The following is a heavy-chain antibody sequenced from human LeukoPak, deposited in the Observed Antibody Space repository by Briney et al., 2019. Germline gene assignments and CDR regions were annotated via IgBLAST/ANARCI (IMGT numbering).Heavy chain of an antibody. V-gene: IGHV3-73*01. Sequence: PGGSLRLSCAASGFTFSASPMHWVRQASGKGLEWVGRIRSKTNNYATAYAASVRGRFTISRDDSKNTAYLQMNSLKTEDTAVYFCTRLEAAADLDFWGQGTLVTVSS. D-gene: IGHD2-15*01. CDR2: IRSKTNNYAT. CDR3: TRLEAAADLDF. J-gene: IGHJ4*02. CDR1: GFTFSASP.